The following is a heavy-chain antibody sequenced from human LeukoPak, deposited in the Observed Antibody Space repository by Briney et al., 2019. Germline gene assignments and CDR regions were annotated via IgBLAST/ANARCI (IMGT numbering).Heavy chain of an antibody. Sequence: SVKVSCKASGYTFTSYGISWVRQAPGQGFEWMGGIIPIFGTANYAQKFQGRVTITADESTSTAYMELSSLRSEDTAVYYCASNPYSGSYHHLDYWGQGTLVTVSS. V-gene: IGHV1-69*13. CDR3: ASNPYSGSYHHLDY. CDR1: GYTFTSYG. D-gene: IGHD1-26*01. J-gene: IGHJ4*02. CDR2: IIPIFGTA.